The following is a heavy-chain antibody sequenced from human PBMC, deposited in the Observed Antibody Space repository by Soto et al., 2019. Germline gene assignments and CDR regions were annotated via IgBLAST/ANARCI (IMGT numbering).Heavy chain of an antibody. V-gene: IGHV4-39*01. D-gene: IGHD5-12*01. CDR3: ANDRDGYNYFDY. J-gene: IGHJ4*02. CDR2: IYYSGST. CDR1: GGSISSSSYY. Sequence: SETLSLTCTVSGGSISSSSYYWGWIRQPPGKGLEWIGSIYYSGSTYYNPSLKSRVTISVDTSKNQFSLKLSSVTAADTAVYYCANDRDGYNYFDYWGQGTLVTVS.